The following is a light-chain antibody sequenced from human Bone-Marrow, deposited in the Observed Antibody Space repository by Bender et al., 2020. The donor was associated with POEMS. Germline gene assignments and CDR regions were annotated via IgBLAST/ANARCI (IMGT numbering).Light chain of an antibody. CDR2: EVN. Sequence: QSALTQPASVSGSPGQSITISCTGTTGDVGYYNYVSWYQQHPGKAPKLLIYEVNKRPSGVSDRFSGSKSGNTASLTISGLQPEDEADYSCCCSYAGGSILVFGGGTKLAVL. CDR3: CSYAGGSILV. V-gene: IGLV2-23*02. CDR1: TGDVGYYNY. J-gene: IGLJ2*01.